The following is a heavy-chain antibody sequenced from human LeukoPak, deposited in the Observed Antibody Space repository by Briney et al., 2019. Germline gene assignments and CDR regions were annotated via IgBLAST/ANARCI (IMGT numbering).Heavy chain of an antibody. CDR3: AKDSTAGAFDI. D-gene: IGHD6-13*01. Sequence: SETLSSSNTSGYPSIACYIWCLIRQPPGKGLEYIGYIYYTGSTYYNPSLKSRVTISVDTSKNQFSLRLSSVTAADTAVYYCAKDSTAGAFDIWGQGTLVTVSS. V-gene: IGHV4-59*01. CDR2: IYYTGST. CDR1: YPSIACYI. J-gene: IGHJ4*01.